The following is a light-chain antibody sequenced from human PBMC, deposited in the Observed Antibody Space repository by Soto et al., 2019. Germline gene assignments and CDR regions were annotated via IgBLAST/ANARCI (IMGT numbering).Light chain of an antibody. Sequence: EIVMTQSPATLSVSRLELATLSFMASQNIRTKLAWYQQKPGQAPRLLISGASTRATGIPVRFSGSGSGTEFALAISSLQSEDFAVYYCQQYENWPSITFGQGTDWRL. CDR2: GAS. CDR3: QQYENWPSIT. CDR1: QNIRTK. V-gene: IGKV3-15*01. J-gene: IGKJ5*01.